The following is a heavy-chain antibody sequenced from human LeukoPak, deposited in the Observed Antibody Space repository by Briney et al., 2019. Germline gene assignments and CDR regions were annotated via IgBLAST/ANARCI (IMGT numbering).Heavy chain of an antibody. CDR3: ATGQGHGMDV. J-gene: IGHJ6*02. V-gene: IGHV3-74*01. D-gene: IGHD1-14*01. CDR2: INSDGSST. Sequence: HPGGSLRLSCAASGFTFSSYWMHWVRQAPAKGLVWVSRINSDGSSTSYADSVNGRFTISRDNAKNTLYLQMNSLRAEDTAVYYCATGQGHGMDVWGQGTTVTVSS. CDR1: GFTFSSYW.